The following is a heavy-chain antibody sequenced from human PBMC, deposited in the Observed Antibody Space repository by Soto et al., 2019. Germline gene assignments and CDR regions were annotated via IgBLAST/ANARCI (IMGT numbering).Heavy chain of an antibody. D-gene: IGHD1-1*01. CDR3: ETGARRGF. J-gene: IGHJ4*02. Sequence: SVKVSCKASGGTFSSYTISWVRQAPGQGLEWMGRIIPILGKANYAQKFQDRVTITGDTSASTAYMELSSLRSGDTAVYYCETGARRGFWGQGTLVTVSS. CDR1: GGTFSSYT. V-gene: IGHV1-69*02. CDR2: IIPILGKA.